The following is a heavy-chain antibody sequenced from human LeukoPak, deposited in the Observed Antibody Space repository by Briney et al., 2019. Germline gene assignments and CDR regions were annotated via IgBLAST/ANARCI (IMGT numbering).Heavy chain of an antibody. CDR1: GFTLSLYG. Sequence: PGGSLRLSCAVSGFTLSLYGMNWVRQAPGKGLEWISHISASSSGIFYADSVKGRFIPSRDNAKDTLYLQMNSLRDEDTPLYYCAGAYDFGNWFEPWGQGTLVTVSS. V-gene: IGHV3-48*02. CDR3: AGAYDFGNWFEP. D-gene: IGHD2/OR15-2a*01. CDR2: ISASSSGI. J-gene: IGHJ5*02.